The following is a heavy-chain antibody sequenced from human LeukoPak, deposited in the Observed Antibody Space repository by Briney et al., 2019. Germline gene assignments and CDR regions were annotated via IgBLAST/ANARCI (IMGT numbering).Heavy chain of an antibody. J-gene: IGHJ6*02. CDR2: IYSGGTT. CDR1: GFTVSTNY. CDR3: ARGGYAHYYGMDV. Sequence: GGSLRLSCAASGFTVSTNYMSWVRQAPGKGLEWVSVIYSGGTTNYADSAKGRFTISRDNSKNTVYLQMNSLRAEDTAVYYCARGGYAHYYGMDVWGQGTTVTVSS. V-gene: IGHV3-53*01. D-gene: IGHD5-18*01.